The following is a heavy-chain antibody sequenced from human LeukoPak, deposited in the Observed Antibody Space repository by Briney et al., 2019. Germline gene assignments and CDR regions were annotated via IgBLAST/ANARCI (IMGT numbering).Heavy chain of an antibody. Sequence: GGSLRLSCAASGFTFSDHAMAWVRQAPGKGLKWVATITGNGDSKFYVDSVKGRFIISRDNSKNTLNLEMSSLRAEDTAVYYCARDPHTTTVTTGIGYWGQGTLVTVSS. V-gene: IGHV3-23*01. CDR2: ITGNGDSK. CDR3: ARDPHTTTVTTGIGY. J-gene: IGHJ4*02. D-gene: IGHD4-17*01. CDR1: GFTFSDHA.